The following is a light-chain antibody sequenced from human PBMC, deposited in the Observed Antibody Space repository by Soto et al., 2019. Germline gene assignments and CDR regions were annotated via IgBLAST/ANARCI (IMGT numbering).Light chain of an antibody. J-gene: IGLJ3*02. CDR1: SSDVGGYNF. V-gene: IGLV2-8*01. Sequence: QSALTQPPSASGSPGQSVTISCTGTSSDVGGYNFVSWYQQHPGKVPKTVIYEVTKRPSGVPDRVSGSKSGNTASLTVSGLQAEDEAAYYCSSFGGGNKVLFGGGTQLTVL. CDR3: SSFGGGNKVL. CDR2: EVT.